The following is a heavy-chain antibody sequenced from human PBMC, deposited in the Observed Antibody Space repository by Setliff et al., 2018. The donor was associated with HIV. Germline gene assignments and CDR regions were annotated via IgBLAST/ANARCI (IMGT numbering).Heavy chain of an antibody. D-gene: IGHD6-19*01. Sequence: PSETLSLTCGVSGDSITGSFYWAWIRQPPGKGLEWIGYMYYSGNTNYNPSLKSRVTISVDTSKSQFSLKLSSVTAADTAVYYCARGAIAVAGISYYYYGMDVWGQGTTVTVSS. V-gene: IGHV4-59*12. CDR2: MYYSGNT. CDR1: GDSITGSFY. CDR3: ARGAIAVAGISYYYYGMDV. J-gene: IGHJ6*02.